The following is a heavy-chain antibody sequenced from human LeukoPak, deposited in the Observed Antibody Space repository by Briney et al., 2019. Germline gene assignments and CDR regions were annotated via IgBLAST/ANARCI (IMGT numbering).Heavy chain of an antibody. Sequence: ASVKVSCKASGYTFTSYYMHWVRQAPGQGLEWMGIINPSGGSTSYAQKFQGWVTMTRDTSISTAYMELSRLRSDDTAVYYCARDRGQDGFDPWGQGTLVTVSS. CDR2: INPSGGST. J-gene: IGHJ5*02. V-gene: IGHV1-46*01. CDR1: GYTFTSYY. CDR3: ARDRGQDGFDP.